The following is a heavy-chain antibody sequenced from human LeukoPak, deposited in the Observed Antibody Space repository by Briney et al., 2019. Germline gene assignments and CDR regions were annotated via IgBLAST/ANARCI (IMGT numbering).Heavy chain of an antibody. CDR2: RKQDGSEK. J-gene: IGHJ6*03. Sequence: GGSLRLSCAASGFTFSSYWMSWVRQAPGKGLERVANRKQDGSEKYYVDSVKGRFTISRDNAKNSLYLQMNSLRAEDTAVYYCARDRGSIAARFSLGKGYYYYMDVWGKGTTVTVSS. V-gene: IGHV3-7*01. CDR1: GFTFSSYW. CDR3: ARDRGSIAARFSLGKGYYYYMDV. D-gene: IGHD6-6*01.